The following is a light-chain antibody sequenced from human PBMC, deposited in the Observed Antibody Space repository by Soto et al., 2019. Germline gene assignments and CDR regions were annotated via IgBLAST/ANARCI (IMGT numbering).Light chain of an antibody. CDR1: QSVNRY. Sequence: VLTHTRATVYLYAGDRATMSCXASQSVNRYLAWYQQKYGQAPRLLIYDASNRATGIPARFSGSGSGTDFTLTISSLEPEDFAVYYCQQRSNLPITFGQGALL. J-gene: IGKJ5*01. CDR3: QQRSNLPIT. CDR2: DAS. V-gene: IGKV3-11*01.